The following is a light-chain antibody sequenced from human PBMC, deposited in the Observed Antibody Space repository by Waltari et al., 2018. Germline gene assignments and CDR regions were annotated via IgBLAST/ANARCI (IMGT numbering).Light chain of an antibody. CDR1: SGSVSPTHF. J-gene: IGLJ3*02. V-gene: IGLV8-61*01. CDR2: KGN. CDR3: LMYMGSGIWV. Sequence: QAVVTQEPSLSVSPGGTVTLTCALSSGSVSPTHFASWYQQSPGQNQRTLVYKGNSLSSGVPDRFSGSILGNKAALTITGAQADDESDYYCLMYMGSGIWVFGGGTKLTVL.